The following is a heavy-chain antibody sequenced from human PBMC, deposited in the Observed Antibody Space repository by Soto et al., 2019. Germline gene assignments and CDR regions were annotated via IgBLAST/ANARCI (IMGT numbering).Heavy chain of an antibody. V-gene: IGHV1-69*12. CDR3: ARDPGIAVAGPVYYYYGMDV. J-gene: IGHJ6*02. Sequence: QVQLVQSGAEVKKPGSSVKVSCKASGGTFSSYAISWVRQAPGQGLEWMGGIIPIFGTANYAQKFQGRVTITADESTSTASMELSSLRSEDTAVYYCARDPGIAVAGPVYYYYGMDVWGQGTTVTFSS. D-gene: IGHD6-19*01. CDR1: GGTFSSYA. CDR2: IIPIFGTA.